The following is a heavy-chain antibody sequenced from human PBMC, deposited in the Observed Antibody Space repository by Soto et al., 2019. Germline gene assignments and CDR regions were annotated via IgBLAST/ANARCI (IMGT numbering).Heavy chain of an antibody. D-gene: IGHD2-21*02. CDR1: GGSISSYY. V-gene: IGHV4-59*08. Sequence: SETLSLTCTVSGGSISSYYWSWIRQPPGKGLEWIGYIYHSGSTNYNPSLKSRVTISVDTSKNQFSLELSSVTAADTAVYYCARAYCGGDCYYGYWYFDLRGRGTLVTVPQ. CDR3: ARAYCGGDCYYGYWYFDL. J-gene: IGHJ2*01. CDR2: IYHSGST.